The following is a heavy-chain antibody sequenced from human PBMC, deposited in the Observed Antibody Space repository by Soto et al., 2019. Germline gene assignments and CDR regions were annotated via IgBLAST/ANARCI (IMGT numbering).Heavy chain of an antibody. Sequence: ASVKVSCKASGYTFNSYAMHWVRQAPGQRLEWMGWINAGNGNTKYSQKFQGRVTITRDTSASTAYMELSSLRSEDTAVYYCARDPTIFGVVTHLDYWGQGTLVTVPQ. J-gene: IGHJ4*02. CDR1: GYTFNSYA. CDR2: INAGNGNT. D-gene: IGHD3-3*01. V-gene: IGHV1-3*01. CDR3: ARDPTIFGVVTHLDY.